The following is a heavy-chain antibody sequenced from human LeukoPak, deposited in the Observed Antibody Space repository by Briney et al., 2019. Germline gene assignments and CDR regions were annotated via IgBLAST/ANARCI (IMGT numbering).Heavy chain of an antibody. Sequence: GGSLRLSCAASGFTFSSYAMHWVRQAPGKGLEWVAVISYDGSNKYYADSVKGRFTISRDNSKNTLYLQMNSLRAEDTAVYYCAKDRVGGTLYFDCWGQGTLVTVSS. CDR3: AKDRVGGTLYFDC. J-gene: IGHJ4*02. V-gene: IGHV3-30*04. CDR2: ISYDGSNK. CDR1: GFTFSSYA. D-gene: IGHD1-26*01.